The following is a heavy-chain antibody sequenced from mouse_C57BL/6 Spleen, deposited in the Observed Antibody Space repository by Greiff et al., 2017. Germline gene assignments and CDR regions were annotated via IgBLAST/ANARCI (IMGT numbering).Heavy chain of an antibody. J-gene: IGHJ1*03. CDR1: GYTFTSYW. V-gene: IGHV1-7*01. CDR3: ARRGFGVSYGRAWYLGV. D-gene: IGHD1-1*02. Sequence: QVQLQQSGAELAKPGASVKLSCKASGYTFTSYWMHWVKQRPGQGLEWIGYINPSSGYTKYNQKFKDKATLTADKSSSTDYMQLSSLTSEDAAVYCCARRGFGVSYGRAWYLGVGGTGTPFTVPS. CDR2: INPSSGYT.